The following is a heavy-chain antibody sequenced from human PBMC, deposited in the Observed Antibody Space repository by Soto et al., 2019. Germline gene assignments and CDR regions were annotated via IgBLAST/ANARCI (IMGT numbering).Heavy chain of an antibody. Sequence: QVQLVQSGAEVKKPGSSVKVSCKASGGTFSSYTISWVRQAPGQGLEWMGRIIPILGIANYAQKFQGRVTITADKATRTAYMQLSSLRSEDTAVYYRAREGRYCSSTSCYGSFDCWGQGTLVTVSS. J-gene: IGHJ4*02. CDR1: GGTFSSYT. CDR3: AREGRYCSSTSCYGSFDC. D-gene: IGHD2-2*01. CDR2: IIPILGIA. V-gene: IGHV1-69*08.